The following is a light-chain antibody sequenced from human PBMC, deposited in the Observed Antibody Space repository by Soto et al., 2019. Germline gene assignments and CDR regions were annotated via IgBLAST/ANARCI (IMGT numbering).Light chain of an antibody. V-gene: IGKV3-20*01. CDR3: QQYGSSSWT. CDR1: QSVSSSY. J-gene: IGKJ1*01. CDR2: GAS. Sequence: EIVLTQCPGTVSLSPGERATLSCRASQSVSSSYLAWYQQKPGQAPRLLIYGASSRATGIPDRFSGSGSETDFTLTISRLEPEDFAVYYCQQYGSSSWTFGQGTKVEIK.